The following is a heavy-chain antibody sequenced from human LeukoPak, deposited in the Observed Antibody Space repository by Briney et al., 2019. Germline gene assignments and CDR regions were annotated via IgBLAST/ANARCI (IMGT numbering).Heavy chain of an antibody. CDR1: RFTFSSYA. J-gene: IGHJ4*02. D-gene: IGHD4-17*01. Sequence: GCSVRLSCAGSRFTFSSYAMHWVRQAPGRGREGVAGISYERSNKYCAVTVKGRFTIYRDNYKNTLYLQMNSLRDEDTAVYYCARDARRYGDYDFYFDYEGQGTLVTVAA. CDR3: ARDARRYGDYDFYFDY. V-gene: IGHV3-30-3*01. CDR2: ISYERSNK.